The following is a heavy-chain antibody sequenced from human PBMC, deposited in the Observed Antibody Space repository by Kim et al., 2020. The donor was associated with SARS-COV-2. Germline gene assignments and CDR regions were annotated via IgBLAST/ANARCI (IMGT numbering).Heavy chain of an antibody. J-gene: IGHJ2*01. CDR2: IYYSGST. D-gene: IGHD6-6*01. CDR3: ARHLITACTWYFDL. CDR1: GGSISSSSYY. V-gene: IGHV4-39*01. Sequence: SETLSLTCTVSGGSISSSSYYWGWIRQPPGKGLEWIGSIYYSGSTYYNPSLKSRVTISVDTSKNQYSLRLSAVTAADTAVYYCARHLITACTWYFDLWGRGTLVIVSS.